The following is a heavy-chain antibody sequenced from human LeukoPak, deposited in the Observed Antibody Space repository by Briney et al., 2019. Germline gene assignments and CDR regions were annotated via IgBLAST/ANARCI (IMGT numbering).Heavy chain of an antibody. Sequence: PGGSLRLSCAASGFTFSSYWMHWVRQAPGKGLVWVSRINSDGSSTSYADSVKGRFTISRDNAKNTLYLQMNSLRAEDTAVYYCARSYGDYVGNYWGQGTLVTVSS. J-gene: IGHJ4*02. CDR2: INSDGSST. D-gene: IGHD4-17*01. CDR3: ARSYGDYVGNY. V-gene: IGHV3-74*01. CDR1: GFTFSSYW.